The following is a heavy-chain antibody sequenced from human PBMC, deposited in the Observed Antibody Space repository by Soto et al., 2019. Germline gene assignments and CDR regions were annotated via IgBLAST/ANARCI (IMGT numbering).Heavy chain of an antibody. CDR3: ASRSPGTSVDY. J-gene: IGHJ4*02. Sequence: PSETLSLTCAVSGGSFTSNNWWTLVRQPPGRGLQWIGEISRTGSTNHSPSRKSRVTIPREKSEKHFYLKVTSLTAADTAVYYCASRSPGTSVDYWGQLTLVTFCS. CDR1: GGSFTSNNW. V-gene: IGHV4-4*02. CDR2: ISRTGST. D-gene: IGHD1-7*01.